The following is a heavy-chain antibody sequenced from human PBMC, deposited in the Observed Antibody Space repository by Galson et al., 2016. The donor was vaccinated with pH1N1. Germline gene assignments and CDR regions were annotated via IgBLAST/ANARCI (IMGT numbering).Heavy chain of an antibody. CDR2: IYHSGSI. V-gene: IGHV4-38-2*01. CDR1: LYPISRGFY. CDR3: TRRLSGWEPFDY. Sequence: ETLSLTCVVSLYPISRGFYWDWVRQSPGKGLEWIGSIYHSGSIYYNPSLRSRVTLSVDTSKNQFSLKMSSVTAADTAVYYCTRRLSGWEPFDYWGQGTLVTVSS. J-gene: IGHJ4*02. D-gene: IGHD1-26*01.